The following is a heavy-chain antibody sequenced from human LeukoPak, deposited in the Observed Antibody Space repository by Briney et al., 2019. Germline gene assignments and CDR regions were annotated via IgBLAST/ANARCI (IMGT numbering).Heavy chain of an antibody. J-gene: IGHJ5*02. CDR2: IYHSGST. Sequence: SETLSLTCAVSGGSISSSGYSWSWIRQPPGKGLEWIGYIYHSGSTYYNPSLKSRVTISVDRSKNQFSLKLSSVTAADTAVYYCARGLYWFDPWGQGTLVTVSS. V-gene: IGHV4-30-2*01. CDR3: ARGLYWFDP. CDR1: GGSISSSGYS.